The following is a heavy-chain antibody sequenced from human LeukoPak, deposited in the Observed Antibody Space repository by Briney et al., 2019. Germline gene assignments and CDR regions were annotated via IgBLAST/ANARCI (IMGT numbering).Heavy chain of an antibody. CDR3: AKDLGYSGPNGMDV. V-gene: IGHV3-23*01. CDR2: ISGSGGST. CDR1: GFTFSSYA. D-gene: IGHD5-12*01. Sequence: GGSLRLPCAASGFTFSSYAMSWVRQAPGKGLEWVSAISGSGGSTYYADSVKGRFTISRDNSKNTLYLQMNSLRAEDTAVYYCAKDLGYSGPNGMDVWGQGTTVTVSS. J-gene: IGHJ6*02.